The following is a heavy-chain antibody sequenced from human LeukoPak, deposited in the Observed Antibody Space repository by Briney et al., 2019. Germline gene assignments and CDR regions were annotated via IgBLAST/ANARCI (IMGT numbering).Heavy chain of an antibody. CDR1: GGSVSSGSYY. CDR3: AREQSSGWVKGRFFDY. J-gene: IGHJ4*02. D-gene: IGHD6-19*01. CDR2: IYYSGST. Sequence: SETLSLTCTVSGGSVSSGSYYWSRIRQPPGKGLEWIGYIYYSGSTNYNPSLESRVTISVDTSKNQFSLKLSPVTAADTAVYYCAREQSSGWVKGRFFDYWGQGTLVTVSS. V-gene: IGHV4-61*01.